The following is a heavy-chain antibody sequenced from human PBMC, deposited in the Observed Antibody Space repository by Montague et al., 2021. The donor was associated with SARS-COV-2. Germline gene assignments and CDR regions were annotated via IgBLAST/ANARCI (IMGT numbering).Heavy chain of an antibody. CDR2: TNDCGRT. Sequence: SETLSLTCALYGGSFSGYYYCWIRQPPGRGLELMGETNDCGRTNXNPSLKCRVTISVDTSKNKFSLRLSFVTAAETAVYYCARGYCSGSGCYYYYCMDVWGQGTTVTVSS. V-gene: IGHV4-34*01. CDR1: GGSFSGYY. D-gene: IGHD2-15*01. CDR3: ARGYCSGSGCYYYYCMDV. J-gene: IGHJ6*02.